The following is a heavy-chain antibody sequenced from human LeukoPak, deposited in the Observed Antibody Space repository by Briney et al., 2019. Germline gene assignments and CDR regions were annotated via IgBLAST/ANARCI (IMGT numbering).Heavy chain of an antibody. CDR1: GLTFSSYA. D-gene: IGHD2-2*01. V-gene: IGHV3-23*01. CDR3: ATTILTSSLDY. Sequence: GGPLRLPFAAPGLTFSSYAMSWVRQAPGKGLEWVSAISGGGGSTYYADSVKGRFTISRDNSKNTLYLQMNSLRAEDTAVYYCATTILTSSLDYWSQGTLVTVSS. CDR2: ISGGGGST. J-gene: IGHJ4*02.